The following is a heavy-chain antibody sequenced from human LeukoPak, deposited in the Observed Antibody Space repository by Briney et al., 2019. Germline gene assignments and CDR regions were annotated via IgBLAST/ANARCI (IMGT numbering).Heavy chain of an antibody. J-gene: IGHJ6*03. CDR3: ARDDYGDYYYYMDV. V-gene: IGHV4-38-2*02. CDR2: IYHGGST. CDR1: GYSISSGYY. Sequence: SETLSLTCTVSGYSISSGYYWGWIRQPPGKGLEWIGSIYHGGSTYYNPSLKSRVTISVDTSKNQFSLKLSSVTAADTAVYYCARDDYGDYYYYMDVWGKGTTVTVSS. D-gene: IGHD4-17*01.